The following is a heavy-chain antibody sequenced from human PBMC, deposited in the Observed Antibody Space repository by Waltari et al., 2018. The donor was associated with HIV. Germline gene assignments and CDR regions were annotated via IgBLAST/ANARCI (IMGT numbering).Heavy chain of an antibody. J-gene: IGHJ4*02. Sequence: QLQLRESGPRLGKPLETLALNCSVSGGSITTYLWNWYRQPPGKGLELIGYIHSPGKTNYNPSLKSRVTISVDTSKTVFSLQRKSVTAADTAIYYCARGIFGGNPGYWGRGTLITVS. CDR1: GGSITTYL. CDR3: ARGIFGGNPGY. CDR2: IHSPGKT. D-gene: IGHD2-15*01. V-gene: IGHV4-59*01.